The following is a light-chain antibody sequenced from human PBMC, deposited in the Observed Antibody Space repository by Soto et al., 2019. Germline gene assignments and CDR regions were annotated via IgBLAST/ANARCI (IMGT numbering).Light chain of an antibody. CDR2: GAS. Sequence: ERVMTQSPVTLSVSPGERSTLACRASQSLSSNFAWYQQKHGQXHRXXIYGASTRATGIPARFSGSGSGTELTITISRLQSEDCEVDEGQQLQTWPRTFGQGTKVDIK. J-gene: IGKJ1*01. CDR1: QSLSSN. CDR3: QQLQTWPRT. V-gene: IGKV3-15*01.